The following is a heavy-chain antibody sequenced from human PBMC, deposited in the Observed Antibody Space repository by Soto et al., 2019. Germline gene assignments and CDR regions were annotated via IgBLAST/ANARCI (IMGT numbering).Heavy chain of an antibody. J-gene: IGHJ4*02. CDR1: GGTFSSYA. V-gene: IGHV1-69*13. Sequence: SVKVSCKAPGGTFSSYAISWVRQAPGQGLEWMGGIIPIFGTANYAQKFQGRVTITADESTSTAYMELSSLRSEDTAVYYCARENTVGAAFDYWGQGTLVTVSS. D-gene: IGHD1-26*01. CDR3: ARENTVGAAFDY. CDR2: IIPIFGTA.